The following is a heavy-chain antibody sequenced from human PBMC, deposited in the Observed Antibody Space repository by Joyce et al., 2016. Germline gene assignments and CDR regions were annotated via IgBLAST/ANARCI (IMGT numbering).Heavy chain of an antibody. CDR1: GFTFVGYA. J-gene: IGHJ5*02. D-gene: IGHD6-13*01. V-gene: IGHV3-23*01. CDR3: VRPRVAVAGTRWFDP. Sequence: EVQLLESGGGLVQPGGSLRLSCAASGFTFVGYAMSWFRQEPGKGVEWVSAIGAGSRGTDYADSVRGRFTISRDDSDNSLYLHMSGLRSDDTAVYYCVRPRVAVAGTRWFDPWGQGTLVTVSS. CDR2: IGAGSRGT.